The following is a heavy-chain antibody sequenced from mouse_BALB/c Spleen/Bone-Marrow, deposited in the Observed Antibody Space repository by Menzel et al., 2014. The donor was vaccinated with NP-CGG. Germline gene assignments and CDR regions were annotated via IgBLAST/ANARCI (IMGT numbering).Heavy chain of an antibody. CDR3: ARDGYGKRNYFDY. V-gene: IGHV1-82*01. CDR1: GYAFSSSW. CDR2: ICPGDGDT. Sequence: QVQLKQSGPELVKPGASVKISCKASGYAFSSSWMNWVKQRPGQGLEWIGRICPGDGDTNYNGKFKGKATLTADKSSSTAYMQLSSLTSVDSAVYFCARDGYGKRNYFDYWGQGTTLTVSS. J-gene: IGHJ2*01. D-gene: IGHD2-1*01.